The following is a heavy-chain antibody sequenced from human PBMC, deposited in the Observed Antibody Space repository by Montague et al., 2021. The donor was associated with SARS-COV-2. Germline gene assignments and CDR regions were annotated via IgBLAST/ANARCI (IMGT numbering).Heavy chain of an antibody. J-gene: IGHJ4*02. CDR1: GFIFDDYG. V-gene: IGHV3-20*04. CDR3: VRGAAAGPFDL. CDR2: IKRRGDST. Sequence: SLRLSCAASGFIFDDYGMSWVHQGPGKGLEWVSGIKRRGDSTGYGDSVKGRFTISRDNAKNSLSLRMSTLRADDTALYYCVRGAAAGPFDLWGQGTLVTVSS. D-gene: IGHD6-13*01.